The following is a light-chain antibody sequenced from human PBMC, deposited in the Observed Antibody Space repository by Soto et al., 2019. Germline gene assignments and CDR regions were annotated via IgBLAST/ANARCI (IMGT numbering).Light chain of an antibody. J-gene: IGLJ2*01. CDR3: CSCAGSLVV. CDR1: SSDVGRYNY. CDR2: DVS. V-gene: IGLV2-11*01. Sequence: QSALTQPRSVSGSPGQSVTISCTGTSSDVGRYNYVSWYQQHPGKAPKLMIYDVSKRPSGLTDRFSGSKSGNTASLTISGLQAEDEAHHYCCSCAGSLVVFGGGTPLTAL.